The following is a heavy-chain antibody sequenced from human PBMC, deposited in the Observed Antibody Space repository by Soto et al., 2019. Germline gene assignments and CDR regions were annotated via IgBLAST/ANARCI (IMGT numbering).Heavy chain of an antibody. CDR2: ISYDGSNK. J-gene: IGHJ6*02. CDR1: GFTFSSYA. Sequence: PGGSLRLSCAASGFTFSSYAMHWVRQAPGKGLEWAAVISYDGSNKYYADSVKGRFTISRDNSKDTLYLQMNSLRAEDTAVYYCARVFGSYALHYYGMDVWGQGTTVTVSS. CDR3: ARVFGSYALHYYGMDV. V-gene: IGHV3-30-3*01. D-gene: IGHD1-26*01.